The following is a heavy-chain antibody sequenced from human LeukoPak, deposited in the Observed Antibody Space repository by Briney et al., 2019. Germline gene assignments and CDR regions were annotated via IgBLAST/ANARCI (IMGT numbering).Heavy chain of an antibody. D-gene: IGHD3-10*02. CDR1: GFTFSSYG. Sequence: PGGSLRLSCAASGFTFSSYGMHWVRQAPGKGLEWVAVISYDGSNKYYADSVKGRFTISRDNSKNTLYLQMNSLRAEDTAVYYCAKDGRSPYYYVPYGMDVWGQGTTVTVSS. CDR3: AKDGRSPYYYVPYGMDV. J-gene: IGHJ6*02. CDR2: ISYDGSNK. V-gene: IGHV3-30*18.